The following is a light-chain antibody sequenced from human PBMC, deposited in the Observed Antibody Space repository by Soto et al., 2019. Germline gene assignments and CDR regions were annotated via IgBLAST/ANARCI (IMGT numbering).Light chain of an antibody. CDR2: AAS. Sequence: DIQLTQSLSSVSAFVGDSVSIICRASQGINSWLAWYQKKPGRAPKLLIYAASSLQNGVPSRFSGSESGTDFTLTISNLQPEDCAIYFCQQANSFPITFGQGTRLEIK. CDR3: QQANSFPIT. V-gene: IGKV1-12*01. CDR1: QGINSW. J-gene: IGKJ5*01.